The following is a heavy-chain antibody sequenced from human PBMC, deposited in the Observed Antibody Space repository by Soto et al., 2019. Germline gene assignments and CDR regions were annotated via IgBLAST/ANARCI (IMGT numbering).Heavy chain of an antibody. J-gene: IGHJ4*02. CDR2: VSSSSSYI. D-gene: IGHD3-22*01. CDR1: GFTFSSYS. CDR3: ARGGDSSGSWPRY. V-gene: IGHV3-21*01. Sequence: EVQLVQSGGGLVKPGGSLRLSCAASGFTFSSYSMNWVRQAPGKGLEWVSSVSSSSSYIYYADSLEGRFTISRDNAKNSLYLQMNSLRVEDTAVYYCARGGDSSGSWPRYWGQGTLVTVSS.